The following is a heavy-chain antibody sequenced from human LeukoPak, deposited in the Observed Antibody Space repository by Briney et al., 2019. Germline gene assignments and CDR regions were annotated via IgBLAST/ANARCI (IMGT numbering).Heavy chain of an antibody. CDR2: ISGSGGST. J-gene: IGHJ4*02. CDR3: VRQLGTQGNY. CDR1: GFTFSSYA. Sequence: PGGSLRLSCVASGFTFSSYALSWVRQAPGKGLEWVSVISGSGGSTYYADSVEGRFTISRDNSKNTLYLQMNSLRAEDTAVYYCVRQLGTQGNYWGQGTLVTVSS. V-gene: IGHV3-23*01. D-gene: IGHD6-6*01.